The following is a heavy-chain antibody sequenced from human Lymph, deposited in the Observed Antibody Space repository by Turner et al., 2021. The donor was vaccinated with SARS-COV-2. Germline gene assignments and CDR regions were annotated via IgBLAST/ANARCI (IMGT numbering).Heavy chain of an antibody. V-gene: IGHV3-30-3*01. CDR3: ARDSSGSGTLDY. CDR2: ISYDGSNK. CDR1: GFTFNNYP. Sequence: VQLVESGGGVVQPGRSLRLSCAASGFTFNNYPMHWVRQAPGKGLEWLAVISYDGSNKYYADSVKGRFTISRDNSKNTLYLQMNSLRAEDTAVYYCARDSSGSGTLDYWGQGTLVTVSS. J-gene: IGHJ4*02. D-gene: IGHD3-10*01.